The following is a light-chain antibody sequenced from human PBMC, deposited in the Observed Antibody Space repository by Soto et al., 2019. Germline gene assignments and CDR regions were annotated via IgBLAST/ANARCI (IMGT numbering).Light chain of an antibody. J-gene: IGKJ2*01. CDR1: QSVSSK. V-gene: IGKV3-15*01. CDR2: SAS. CDR3: QQSYSTPQT. Sequence: EIVMTQSPATLSVSPGERATLSCWASQSVSSKLAWYQQKPGQAPRVLIYSASTRATGIPARFSGSGFGTDFTLTISSLQPEDFATYYCQQSYSTPQTFGQGTKLEIK.